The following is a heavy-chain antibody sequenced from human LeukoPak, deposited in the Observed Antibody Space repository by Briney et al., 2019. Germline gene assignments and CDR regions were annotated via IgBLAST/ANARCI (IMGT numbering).Heavy chain of an antibody. J-gene: IGHJ4*02. CDR2: ISYDGNNK. Sequence: PSGGSLRLSCAASGFTFSTYGIHWVRQAPGKGLEWVAVISYDGNNKYYADSVKGRFTISRDNSKDTLYLQMNSLRAEDTALYYCARGGRRYSSGGGVDYWGQGTLVTVSS. V-gene: IGHV3-33*01. CDR3: ARGGRRYSSGGGVDY. D-gene: IGHD6-19*01. CDR1: GFTFSTYG.